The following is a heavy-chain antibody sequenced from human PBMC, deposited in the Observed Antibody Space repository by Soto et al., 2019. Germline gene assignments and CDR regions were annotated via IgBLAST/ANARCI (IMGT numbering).Heavy chain of an antibody. CDR2: IYPGDSDT. CDR3: ARTISLYYYYYGLDV. CDR1: GYTFSSYW. Sequence: GESLKISCKGSGYTFSSYWIGWVRQMPGKGLEGMGIIYPGDSDTRYSPSFQGQVTISADKSTSTTYLQWSSLKASDTAKYYCARTISLYYYYYGLDVWGQGTTVTVSS. J-gene: IGHJ6*02. V-gene: IGHV5-51*01. D-gene: IGHD3-3*02.